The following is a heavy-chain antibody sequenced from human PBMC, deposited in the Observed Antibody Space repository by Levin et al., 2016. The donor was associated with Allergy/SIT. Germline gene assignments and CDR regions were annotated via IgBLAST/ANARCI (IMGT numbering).Heavy chain of an antibody. CDR3: AKALYSSSWSQFDP. D-gene: IGHD6-13*01. CDR2: ISGSGGST. J-gene: IGHJ5*02. V-gene: IGHV3-23*01. Sequence: WIRQPPGKGLEWVSAISGSGGSTYYADSVKGRFTISRDNSKNTLYLQMNSLRAEDTAVYYCAKALYSSSWSQFDPWGQGTLVTVSS.